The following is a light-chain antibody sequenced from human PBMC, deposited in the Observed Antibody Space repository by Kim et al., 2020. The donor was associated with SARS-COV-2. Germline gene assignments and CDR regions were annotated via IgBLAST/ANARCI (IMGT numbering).Light chain of an antibody. J-gene: IGKJ1*01. CDR2: GSS. V-gene: IGKV3-20*01. Sequence: PGESATLSCRASQSIDSTYLAWYQQKLGQAPRLLIYGSSSRATGIPDRFSGSGSGTDFTLTISRLEPEDFAVYYCQQYGTSPRTFGQGTKVDIK. CDR3: QQYGTSPRT. CDR1: QSIDSTY.